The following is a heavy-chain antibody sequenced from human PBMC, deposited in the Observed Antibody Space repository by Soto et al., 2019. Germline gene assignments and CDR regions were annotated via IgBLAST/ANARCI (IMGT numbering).Heavy chain of an antibody. V-gene: IGHV4-31*03. CDR2: IYYSGST. CDR1: GGSVSRGGYY. Sequence: FQAVSRTGTGCGGSVSRGGYYWCWIRQHPGKGLEWIGYIYYSGSTYYNPSLKSRVTISVDTSKNQFSLKLSSVTAADTAVYYCARDHGYCSSTSCYKPLNWFDPWGQGTLVTVSS. J-gene: IGHJ5*02. D-gene: IGHD2-2*02. CDR3: ARDHGYCSSTSCYKPLNWFDP.